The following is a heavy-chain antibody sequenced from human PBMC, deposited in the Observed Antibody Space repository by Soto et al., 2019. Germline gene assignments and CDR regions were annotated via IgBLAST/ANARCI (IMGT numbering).Heavy chain of an antibody. D-gene: IGHD6-6*01. Sequence: GAPVKVSFQGSGYTFTSYGISWVRQAPGQGLEWMGWISAYNGNTNYAQKLQGRVTMTTDTSTSTAYMELRSLRSDDTAVYYCARTGDEYSSSTFDYWGQGTLVTVSS. CDR2: ISAYNGNT. CDR1: GYTFTSYG. V-gene: IGHV1-18*01. J-gene: IGHJ4*02. CDR3: ARTGDEYSSSTFDY.